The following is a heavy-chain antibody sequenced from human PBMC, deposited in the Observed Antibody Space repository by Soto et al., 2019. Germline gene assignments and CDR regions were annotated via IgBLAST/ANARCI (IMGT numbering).Heavy chain of an antibody. V-gene: IGHV1-69*13. Sequence: SVKVSCKASGGTFSSYAISWVRQAPGQGLEWMGGIIPIFGTANYAQKFQGRVTITADESTSTAYMELSSLRSEDTAVYYCARDPNYYDSSGYYNYYYGMDVWG. J-gene: IGHJ6*02. CDR3: ARDPNYYDSSGYYNYYYGMDV. D-gene: IGHD3-22*01. CDR1: GGTFSSYA. CDR2: IIPIFGTA.